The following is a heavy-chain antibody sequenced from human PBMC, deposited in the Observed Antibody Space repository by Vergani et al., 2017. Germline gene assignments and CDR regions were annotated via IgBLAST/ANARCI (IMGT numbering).Heavy chain of an antibody. CDR1: GGSFSGYY. J-gene: IGHJ4*02. CDR3: ARLDPLKGKNFDY. CDR2: IYTSGST. Sequence: QVQLQQWGAGLLKPSETLSLTCAVYGGSFSGYYWSWIRQPPGKGLEWIGYIYTSGSTNYNPSLKSRVTISVDTSKNQFSLKLSSVTAADTAVYYCARLDPLKGKNFDYWGQGTLVTVSS. V-gene: IGHV4-4*09.